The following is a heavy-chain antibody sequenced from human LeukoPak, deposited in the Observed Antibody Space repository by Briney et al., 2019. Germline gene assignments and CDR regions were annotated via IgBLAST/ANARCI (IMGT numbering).Heavy chain of an antibody. Sequence: SETLSLTCTVSGGSINNYYWSWIRQPPGKGLEWIGYISYIGSTIYNPSLKSRVTISVDTSKNQFSLKLTSVTAADTAVYYCARDLEMATTQAWGQGTLVTVSS. CDR2: ISYIGST. V-gene: IGHV4-59*01. CDR3: ARDLEMATTQA. CDR1: GGSINNYY. J-gene: IGHJ5*02. D-gene: IGHD5-24*01.